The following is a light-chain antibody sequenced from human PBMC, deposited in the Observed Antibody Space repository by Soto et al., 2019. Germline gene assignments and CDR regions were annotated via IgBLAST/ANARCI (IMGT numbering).Light chain of an antibody. CDR3: QQNYRETPWT. J-gene: IGKJ1*01. CDR1: QSISRY. V-gene: IGKV1-39*01. Sequence: DIQMTQSPSSLSASVGDRITITCRASQSISRYLNWYQHKPGKAPKLLINAASSLERGVPSRFSGGGSGTDFTINISSLQPDDFATYYCQQNYRETPWTFGQGTKVEVK. CDR2: AAS.